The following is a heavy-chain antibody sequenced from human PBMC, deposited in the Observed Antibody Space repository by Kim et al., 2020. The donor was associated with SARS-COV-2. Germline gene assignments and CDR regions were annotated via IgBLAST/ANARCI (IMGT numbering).Heavy chain of an antibody. D-gene: IGHD1-26*01. Sequence: GGSLRLSCAASGFTFSSYGMHWVRQAPGKGLEWVAVIWYDGSNKYYADSVKGRFTISRDNSKNTLYLQMNSLRAEDTAVYYCARDSGSYSEGAAFDIWGQGTMVTVSS. J-gene: IGHJ3*02. CDR1: GFTFSSYG. CDR2: IWYDGSNK. V-gene: IGHV3-33*01. CDR3: ARDSGSYSEGAAFDI.